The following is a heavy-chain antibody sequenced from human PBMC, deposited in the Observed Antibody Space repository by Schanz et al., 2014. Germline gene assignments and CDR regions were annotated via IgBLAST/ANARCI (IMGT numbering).Heavy chain of an antibody. CDR1: GGSIRGYY. D-gene: IGHD6-25*01. J-gene: IGHJ5*02. V-gene: IGHV4-59*08. CDR3: ARVRPGFAIDP. Sequence: QVQLQESGPGLVKPSETLSLTCTVSGGSIRGYYCSWIRQPPGKGLEWIGYVHSSGSTNYNSSLKRRVPISVDPPKTQFSLKWSSVPAADTAVYYCARVRPGFAIDPWGQGTLVTVSS. CDR2: VHSSGST.